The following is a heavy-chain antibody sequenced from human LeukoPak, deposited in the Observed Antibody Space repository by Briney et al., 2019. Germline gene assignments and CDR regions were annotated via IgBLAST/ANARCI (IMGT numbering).Heavy chain of an antibody. CDR1: GGSISSSSYY. V-gene: IGHV4-39*07. D-gene: IGHD5-18*01. Sequence: ASETLSLTCTVSGGSISSSSYYWGWIRQPPGKGLEWIGEINHSGSTNYNPSLKSRVTISVDTSKNQFSLKLSSVTAADTAVYYCARYRGYSLPDYWGQGTLVTVSS. CDR2: INHSGST. CDR3: ARYRGYSLPDY. J-gene: IGHJ4*02.